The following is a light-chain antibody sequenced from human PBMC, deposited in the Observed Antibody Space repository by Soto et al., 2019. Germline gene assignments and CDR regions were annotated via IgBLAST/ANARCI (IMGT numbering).Light chain of an antibody. Sequence: EIVLTQSPGPLSLSPGERATLSCRASQSVSSSYLAWYQQKPGQAPRLLIYGASNRATGIPDRCSGSGSGTAFTLTNSRLEPEDFAVYYCQQRSKWPPTFGQGTRLEIK. CDR1: QSVSSSY. V-gene: IGKV3D-20*02. CDR3: QQRSKWPPT. CDR2: GAS. J-gene: IGKJ5*01.